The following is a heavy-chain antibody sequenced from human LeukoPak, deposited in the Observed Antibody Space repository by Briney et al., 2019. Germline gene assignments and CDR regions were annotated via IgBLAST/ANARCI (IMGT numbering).Heavy chain of an antibody. J-gene: IGHJ5*02. CDR2: INHSGST. CDR3: ATEVGQWLVRT. CDR1: GGSFSGYY. Sequence: SETLSLTCAVYGGSFSGYYWSWIRQPPGKGLEWIGEINHSGSTNYNPSLKSRVTISVDTSKNQFSLKLSSVTAADTAVYYCATEVGQWLVRTWGQGTLVTVSS. D-gene: IGHD6-19*01. V-gene: IGHV4-34*01.